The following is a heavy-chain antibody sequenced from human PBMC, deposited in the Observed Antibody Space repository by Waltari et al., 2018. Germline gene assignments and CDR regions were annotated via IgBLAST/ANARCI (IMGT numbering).Heavy chain of an antibody. Sequence: QVQLQESGPGLVKPSETLSLTCTVSGGSISSYYWSWIRQPPGKGLEWIGYIYYSGSTNYNPSLKSRVTISVDTSKNQFSLKLSSVTAADTAVYYCARDGTVTTAGAERYYYGMDVWGQGTTVTVS. CDR1: GGSISSYY. D-gene: IGHD4-17*01. J-gene: IGHJ6*02. CDR3: ARDGTVTTAGAERYYYGMDV. V-gene: IGHV4-59*01. CDR2: IYYSGST.